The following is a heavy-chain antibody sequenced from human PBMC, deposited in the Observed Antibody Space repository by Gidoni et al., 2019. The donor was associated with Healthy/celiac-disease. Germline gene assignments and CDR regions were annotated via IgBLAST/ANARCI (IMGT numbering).Heavy chain of an antibody. CDR1: GFTFSSYA. D-gene: IGHD6-19*01. Sequence: EVQLLESGGGLVQPGGSLRLPCAASGFTFSSYAMSWVRQAPGKGLEWVAAISGSGGSTYYADSVKGRFTISRDNSKNTLYLQMNSLRAEDKAVYYCAKGMSIAVAGNLFDYWGQGTLVTVSS. J-gene: IGHJ4*02. CDR2: ISGSGGST. CDR3: AKGMSIAVAGNLFDY. V-gene: IGHV3-23*01.